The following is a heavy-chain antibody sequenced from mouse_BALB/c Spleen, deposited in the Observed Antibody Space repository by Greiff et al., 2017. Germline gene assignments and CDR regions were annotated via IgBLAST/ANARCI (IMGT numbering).Heavy chain of an antibody. D-gene: IGHD2-1*01. CDR3: ARDGDGNYFDY. J-gene: IGHJ2*01. V-gene: IGHV5-6-3*01. CDR2: INSNGGST. Sequence: EVKVVESGGGLVQPGGSLKLSCAASGFTFSSYGMSWVRQTPDKRLELVATINSNGGSTYYPDSVKGRFTISRDNAKNTLYLQMSSLKSEDTAMYYCARDGDGNYFDYWGQGTTLTVSS. CDR1: GFTFSSYG.